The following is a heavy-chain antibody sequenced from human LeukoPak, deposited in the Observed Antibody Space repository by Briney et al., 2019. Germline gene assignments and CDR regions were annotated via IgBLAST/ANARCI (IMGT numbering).Heavy chain of an antibody. CDR3: ARDIGYCSSTSCYRYGMDV. CDR2: IWYDGSNK. V-gene: IGHV3-33*01. D-gene: IGHD2-2*01. CDR1: GFTFSSYG. Sequence: GGSLRLSCAASGFTFSSYGMHWVRQAPGKGLEWVAVIWYDGSNKYYADSVKGRFTVSRDNSKNTLYLQMNSLRAEDTAVYYCARDIGYCSSTSCYRYGMDVWGKGTTVTVSS. J-gene: IGHJ6*04.